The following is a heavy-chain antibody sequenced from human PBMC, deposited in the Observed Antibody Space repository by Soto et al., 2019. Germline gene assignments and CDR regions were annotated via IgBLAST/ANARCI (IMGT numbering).Heavy chain of an antibody. V-gene: IGHV1-8*02. D-gene: IGHD2-2*01. Sequence: QEQLVQSAAEVKKPGASVKVSCMTSGYTFNDYEINWVRHATGQGLEWIGWMNPNSGETGYAQRFQGRVTMTPSSSLNTAYLELSSLTSDDTAVYYCARIAMPARPRWYNWFDPWGQGTLVTVSS. CDR1: GYTFNDYE. CDR2: MNPNSGET. J-gene: IGHJ5*02. CDR3: ARIAMPARPRWYNWFDP.